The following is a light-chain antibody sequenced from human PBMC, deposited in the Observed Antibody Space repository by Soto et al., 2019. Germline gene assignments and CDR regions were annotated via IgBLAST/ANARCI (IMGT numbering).Light chain of an antibody. CDR3: QQYDNLPT. V-gene: IGKV3-11*01. J-gene: IGKJ5*01. Sequence: EIVLTQSRATLSLSPGERATLSCRASQSVSSYLAWYQQKPGQAPRLLIFDASNRATGIPARFSGSGSGTDFTFTISSLQPEDIATYYCQQYDNLPTFGQGTRLEIK. CDR2: DAS. CDR1: QSVSSY.